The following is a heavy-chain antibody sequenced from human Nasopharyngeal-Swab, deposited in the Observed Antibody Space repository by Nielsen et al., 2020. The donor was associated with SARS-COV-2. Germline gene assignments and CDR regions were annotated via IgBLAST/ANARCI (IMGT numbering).Heavy chain of an antibody. Sequence: WVRQAPGQGLEWMGWMNPNSGNTGCAQKFQGRVTMTRNTSISTAYMELSSLRSEDTAVYYCARTYSSSSPYYYYGMDVWGQGTTVTVSS. J-gene: IGHJ6*02. V-gene: IGHV1-8*01. CDR3: ARTYSSSSPYYYYGMDV. D-gene: IGHD6-6*01. CDR2: MNPNSGNT.